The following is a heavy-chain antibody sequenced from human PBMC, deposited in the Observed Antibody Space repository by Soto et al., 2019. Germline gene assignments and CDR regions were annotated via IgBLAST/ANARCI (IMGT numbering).Heavy chain of an antibody. V-gene: IGHV3-23*01. CDR2: ISGSGGST. J-gene: IGHJ4*02. Sequence: EVQLLESGGGLVQPGGSLRLSCAASGFTFSSYAMTWVREAPGKGLEWVSAISGSGGSTYYADSVKGQFTISRDNSKNTLYLQLNILRAEDTAVYYCAKGLYSVSYFNYSVQGTLVAVST. CDR3: AKGLYSVSYFNY. D-gene: IGHD1-26*01. CDR1: GFTFSSYA.